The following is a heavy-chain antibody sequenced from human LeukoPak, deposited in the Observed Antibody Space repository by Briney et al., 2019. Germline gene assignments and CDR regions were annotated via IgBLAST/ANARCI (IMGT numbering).Heavy chain of an antibody. CDR2: ISGSGGST. J-gene: IGHJ4*02. CDR3: AKDPDFTMVRGVLSDY. CDR1: GFTFSSYA. D-gene: IGHD3-10*01. V-gene: IGHV3-23*01. Sequence: GGSLRLSCAASGFTFSSYAMSWVRQAPGKGLEWVSAISGSGGSTYYADSVKGRFTISRDNSKNTLYLQMNSLRAEDTAVYYCAKDPDFTMVRGVLSDYWGQGTLVTVSS.